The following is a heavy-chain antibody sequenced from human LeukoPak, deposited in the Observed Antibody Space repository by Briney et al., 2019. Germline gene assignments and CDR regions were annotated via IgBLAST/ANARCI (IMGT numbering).Heavy chain of an antibody. D-gene: IGHD3-22*01. Sequence: PSETLSLTCTVSGGSISSSSYYWGWIRQPPGKGLEWIGSIYYSGSTYYNPSLKSRVTISVDTSKNQFSLKLSSVTAADTAVYYCARHAPSMIVVVPCFDYWGQGTLVTVSS. J-gene: IGHJ4*02. V-gene: IGHV4-39*01. CDR2: IYYSGST. CDR3: ARHAPSMIVVVPCFDY. CDR1: GGSISSSSYY.